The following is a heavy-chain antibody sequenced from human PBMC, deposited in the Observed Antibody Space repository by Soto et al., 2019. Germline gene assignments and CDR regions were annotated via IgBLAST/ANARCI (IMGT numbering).Heavy chain of an antibody. J-gene: IGHJ1*01. CDR2: ISGSGGST. Sequence: VQLVESGGGVVQPGRSLRLSCAASGFTFSSYGMSWVRQAPGKGLEWVSAISGSGGSTYYADSVKGRFTISRDNSKNTLYLQMNSLRAEDTAVYYCAKDRVVVTVRYFQHWGQGTLVTVSS. V-gene: IGHV3-23*04. CDR3: AKDRVVVTVRYFQH. CDR1: GFTFSSYG. D-gene: IGHD2-21*02.